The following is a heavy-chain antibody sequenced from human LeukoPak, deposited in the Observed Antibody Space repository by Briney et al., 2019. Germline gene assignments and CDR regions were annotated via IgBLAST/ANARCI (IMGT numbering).Heavy chain of an antibody. Sequence: SETLSLTCTVSGGSISSSSYYWGWIRQPPGKGLEWIGSIYYSGSTYYNPSLKSRVTISVDTSKNQFSLKLSSVTAADTAVYYCARHPSRRGAFDIWGQGTMVTVSS. V-gene: IGHV4-39*01. CDR3: ARHPSRRGAFDI. CDR2: IYYSGST. J-gene: IGHJ3*02. CDR1: GGSISSSSYY.